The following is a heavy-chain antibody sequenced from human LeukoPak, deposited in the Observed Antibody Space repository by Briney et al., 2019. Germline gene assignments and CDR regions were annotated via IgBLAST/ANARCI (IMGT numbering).Heavy chain of an antibody. D-gene: IGHD3-16*01. J-gene: IGHJ4*02. Sequence: SETLSLTCTVSGGSISSGGYYWSWIRQHPGKGLEWIGYIYYSGSTYYTPSLKSRVTMSVDTSENQFSLKLSSVTAADTAVHYCATTVGSYFDYWSQGTLVTVSS. CDR3: ATTVGSYFDY. CDR1: GGSISSGGYY. CDR2: IYYSGST. V-gene: IGHV4-31*03.